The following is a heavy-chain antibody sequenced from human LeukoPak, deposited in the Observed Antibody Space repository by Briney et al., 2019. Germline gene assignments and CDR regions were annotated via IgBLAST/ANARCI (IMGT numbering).Heavy chain of an antibody. CDR3: ARESMTTSTLDY. D-gene: IGHD4-17*01. Sequence: SETLSLTCAVSGGSISSGGYSWSWIRQPPGRGLEWIGYIYHSGSTYYNPSLKGRVTISVDRSKNQFPLKLSSVTAADTAVYYCARESMTTSTLDYWGQGTLVTVSS. V-gene: IGHV4-30-2*01. J-gene: IGHJ4*02. CDR2: IYHSGST. CDR1: GGSISSGGYS.